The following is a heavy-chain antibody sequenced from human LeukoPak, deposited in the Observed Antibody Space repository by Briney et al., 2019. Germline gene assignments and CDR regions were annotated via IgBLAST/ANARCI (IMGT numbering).Heavy chain of an antibody. CDR3: ARDRDFKHDYGEPYFDY. J-gene: IGHJ4*02. CDR2: ISYDGSNK. D-gene: IGHD4-17*01. V-gene: IGHV3-30-3*01. Sequence: PGRSLRLSCAASGFTFSSYAMHWVRQAPGKGLEWVAVISYDGSNKYYADSVKGRFTFSRDNSKNTLYLQMNSLRAEDTAVYYCARDRDFKHDYGEPYFDYWGQGTLVTVSS. CDR1: GFTFSSYA.